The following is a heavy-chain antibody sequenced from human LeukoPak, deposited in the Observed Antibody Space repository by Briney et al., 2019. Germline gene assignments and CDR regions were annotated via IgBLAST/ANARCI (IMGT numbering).Heavy chain of an antibody. D-gene: IGHD5-12*01. V-gene: IGHV1-69*13. CDR3: ASAYLVATGSHVDYFDY. Sequence: SVKVSCKASGGTFSSYAISWVRQAPGQGLEWMGGIIPIFGTANYAQKFQGRVTITADEYTSTAYMELSSLRSEDTAVYYCASAYLVATGSHVDYFDYWGQGTLVTVSS. CDR1: GGTFSSYA. J-gene: IGHJ4*02. CDR2: IIPIFGTA.